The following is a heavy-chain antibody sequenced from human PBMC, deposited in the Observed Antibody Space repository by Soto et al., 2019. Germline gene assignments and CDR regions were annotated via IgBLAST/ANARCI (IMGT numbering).Heavy chain of an antibody. CDR3: VRAPWGGCVGGDV. CDR1: GFTLSSYW. V-gene: IGHV3-7*01. CDR2: IKEDGSEK. D-gene: IGHD1-26*01. Sequence: PGGSLRLSCAASGFTLSSYWMSWVRQAPGKGLEWVARIKEDGSEKYYVDSVKGRFTISRDNAKNSVYLQMNSLRVEDTALYYCVRAPWGGCVGGDVWGQGTTVTVSS. J-gene: IGHJ6*02.